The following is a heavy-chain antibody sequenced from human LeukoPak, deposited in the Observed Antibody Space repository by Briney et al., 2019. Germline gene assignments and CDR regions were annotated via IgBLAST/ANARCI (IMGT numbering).Heavy chain of an antibody. J-gene: IGHJ4*02. V-gene: IGHV3-30*04. CDR2: ISYDGSNK. CDR1: AFTFSSYA. D-gene: IGHD6-19*01. CDR3: ARDRGQWLVQGIDY. Sequence: RRSMRLSCAATAFTFSSYAMHWVRQAPGKGLEWVAVISYDGSNKYYADSVKGRFTISRDNSKNTLYLQMNSLRAEDTAVYYCARDRGQWLVQGIDYWGQGTLVTVSS.